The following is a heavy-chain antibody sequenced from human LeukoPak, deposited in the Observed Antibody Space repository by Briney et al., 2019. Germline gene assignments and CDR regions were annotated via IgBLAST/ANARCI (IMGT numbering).Heavy chain of an antibody. V-gene: IGHV4-38-2*01. J-gene: IGHJ4*02. CDR2: IYYSWGM. D-gene: IGHD3-10*01. Sequence: SETLSLTCAVSGSSITSDFFWGWIRQPPGHGLEWIATIYYSWGMYFNPSLKSRVTISLDASKNQFSLKMTSLTAADTAIYYCARNVTAGFFDFWGQGILVTVSS. CDR1: GSSITSDFF. CDR3: ARNVTAGFFDF.